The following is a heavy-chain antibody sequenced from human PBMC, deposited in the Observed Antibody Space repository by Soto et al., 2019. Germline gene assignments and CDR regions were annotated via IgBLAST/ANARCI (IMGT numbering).Heavy chain of an antibody. CDR2: IYHSGSP. D-gene: IGHD6-13*01. CDR3: GRHTSSWYDDA. V-gene: IGHV4-59*08. J-gene: IGHJ5*02. CDR1: GAFISNVY. Sequence: SETLSLTCPVSGAFISNVYWSWIRQPPGKELEWIGYIYHSGSPNDNPSLKSRVTISIDTSKNQFSLKLSSVTAADTAVYYCGRHTSSWYDDAWGQGTLVTVS.